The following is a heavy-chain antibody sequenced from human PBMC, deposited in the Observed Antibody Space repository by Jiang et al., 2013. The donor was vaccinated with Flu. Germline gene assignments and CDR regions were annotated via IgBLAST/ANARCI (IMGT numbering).Heavy chain of an antibody. Sequence: LLKPSETLSLTCTVSGGSISSSSYYWGWIRQPPGKGLEWIGSIYYSGSTYYNPSLKSRVTISVDTSKNQFSLKLSSVTAADTAVYYCARRTLTRYDFWVEYYYMDVWGKGTTVTVSS. CDR1: GGSISSSSYY. CDR3: ARRTLTRYDFWVEYYYMDV. CDR2: IYYSGST. J-gene: IGHJ6*03. V-gene: IGHV4-39*01. D-gene: IGHD3-3*01.